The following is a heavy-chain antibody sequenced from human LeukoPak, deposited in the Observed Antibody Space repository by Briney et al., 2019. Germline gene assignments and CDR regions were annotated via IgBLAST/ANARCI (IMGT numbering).Heavy chain of an antibody. CDR3: ARDPEEMATIGGFWFDP. J-gene: IGHJ5*02. CDR2: INPSGGST. D-gene: IGHD5-24*01. Sequence: ASVKVSCKASGYTFTSYYIHWVRQAPGQGLEWMGIINPSGGSTSYAQKFQGRVTMTRDMSTSTVYMELSSLRSEDTAVYYCARDPEEMATIGGFWFDPWGQGTLVTVSS. CDR1: GYTFTSYY. V-gene: IGHV1-46*01.